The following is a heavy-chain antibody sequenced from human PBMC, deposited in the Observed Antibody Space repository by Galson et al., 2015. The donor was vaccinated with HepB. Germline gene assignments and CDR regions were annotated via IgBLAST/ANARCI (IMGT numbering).Heavy chain of an antibody. CDR3: ARNRGYETFDY. V-gene: IGHV3-7*03. CDR2: IKEDGSLK. Sequence: SLRLSCAASGFMFSGHWMNWVRQAPGKGLEWVANIKEDGSLKYYVDSVTGRFTISRENSRNLLYLQMNGLRAGDTAVYFCARNRGYETFDYWGQGALVTVSS. D-gene: IGHD1-1*01. CDR1: GFMFSGHW. J-gene: IGHJ4*02.